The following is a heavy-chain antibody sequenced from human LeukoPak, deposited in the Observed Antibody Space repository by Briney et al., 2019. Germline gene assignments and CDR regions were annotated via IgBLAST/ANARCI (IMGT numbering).Heavy chain of an antibody. CDR3: ARSSAYYDFWSGYLSQIYYGMDV. CDR2: IKQDGSEK. V-gene: IGHV3-7*01. D-gene: IGHD3-3*01. Sequence: GGSLRLSCAASGFTFSSYWMSWVRQAPGKGLEWVANIKQDGSEKYYVDSVKGRFTISRDNAENSLYLQMNSLRAEDTAVYYCARSSAYYDFWSGYLSQIYYGMDVWGQGTTVTVSS. CDR1: GFTFSSYW. J-gene: IGHJ6*02.